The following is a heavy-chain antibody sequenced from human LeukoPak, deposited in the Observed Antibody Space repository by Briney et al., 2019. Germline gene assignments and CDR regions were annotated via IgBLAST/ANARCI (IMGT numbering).Heavy chain of an antibody. J-gene: IGHJ6*02. D-gene: IGHD2-15*01. V-gene: IGHV3-48*03. Sequence: GGSLRLSCAASGFTFSSYEMNWVRQAPGKGLEWVSYISSSGSNIYYADSVKGRFTISRDNAKNSLYLQMHSLRAEDTAVYYCARYCSGGSCSAMDVWGQGTTVTVSS. CDR2: ISSSGSNI. CDR1: GFTFSSYE. CDR3: ARYCSGGSCSAMDV.